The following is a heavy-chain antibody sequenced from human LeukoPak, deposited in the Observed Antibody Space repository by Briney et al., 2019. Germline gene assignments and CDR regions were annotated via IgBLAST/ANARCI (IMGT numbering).Heavy chain of an antibody. Sequence: GGSLRLSCAASGFTFSSYAMSWVRQAPGKGLEWVSAISGSGGSTYYADSVKGRFTISRDNSKNTVDLQMNSLRAEDTAIYYCAKGRIAVAHYYGMDVWGQGTTVTVSS. CDR3: AKGRIAVAHYYGMDV. CDR1: GFTFSSYA. D-gene: IGHD6-19*01. CDR2: ISGSGGST. J-gene: IGHJ6*02. V-gene: IGHV3-23*01.